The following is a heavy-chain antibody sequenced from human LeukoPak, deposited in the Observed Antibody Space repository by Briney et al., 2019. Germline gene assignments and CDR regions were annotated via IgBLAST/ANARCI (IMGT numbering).Heavy chain of an antibody. J-gene: IGHJ4*02. CDR1: GFTFSSYA. Sequence: GGSLRLSCAASGFTFSSYAMSWVRQAPGKGLEWVSAISGSGGSTYYADSVKGRFTIFRDNSKNTLYLQMNSLRAEDTAVYYCTYYYDRSGYYGFDYWGQGTLVTVSS. D-gene: IGHD3-22*01. CDR2: ISGSGGST. V-gene: IGHV3-23*01. CDR3: TYYYDRSGYYGFDY.